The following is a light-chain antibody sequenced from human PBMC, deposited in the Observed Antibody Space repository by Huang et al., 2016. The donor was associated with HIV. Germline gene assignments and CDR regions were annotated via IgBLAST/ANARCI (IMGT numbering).Light chain of an antibody. Sequence: DIILTQSPLSLSVTPGEPASISCRSSQSLLHSSGYNFLQWYVQKPGQSPQLLISLGSDRASGVPDRFTGSGSGTYFTLEISNVEAEDVGIYYCMQTLQTPYTFGPGTKVDF. CDR2: LGS. V-gene: IGKV2-28*01. CDR3: MQTLQTPYT. CDR1: QSLLHSSGYNF. J-gene: IGKJ3*01.